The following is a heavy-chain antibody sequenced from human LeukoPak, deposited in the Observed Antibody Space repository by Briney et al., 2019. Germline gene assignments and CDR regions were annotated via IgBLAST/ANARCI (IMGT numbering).Heavy chain of an antibody. CDR2: ISAYNGNT. CDR1: GGTFSSYA. J-gene: IGHJ4*02. V-gene: IGHV1-18*01. Sequence: ASVKVSCKASGGTFSSYAISWVRQAPGQGLEWMGWISAYNGNTNYAQKLQGRVTMTTDTSTSTAYMELRSLRSDDTAVYYCARGYSGYDPFDYWGQGNLVTVSS. D-gene: IGHD5-12*01. CDR3: ARGYSGYDPFDY.